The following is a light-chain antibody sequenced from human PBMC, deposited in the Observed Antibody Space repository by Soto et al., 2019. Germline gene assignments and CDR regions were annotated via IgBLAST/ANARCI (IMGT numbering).Light chain of an antibody. V-gene: IGKV3-15*01. J-gene: IGKJ1*01. CDR3: QQYYSYPRK. Sequence: EIVMTQSPATLSVSPGERATLSCRASQSISGNLAWYQHKPGQAPRLLIYSASARATGIPARFSGTGSGTEFTLTISCLQSEDFATYYCQQYYSYPRKCGQGTKGDIK. CDR1: QSISGN. CDR2: SAS.